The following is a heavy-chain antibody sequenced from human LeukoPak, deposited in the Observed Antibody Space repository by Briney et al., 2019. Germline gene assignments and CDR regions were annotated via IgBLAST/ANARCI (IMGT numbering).Heavy chain of an antibody. D-gene: IGHD6-19*01. CDR1: GFTFSSYW. CDR3: ARHLDSGWYRGLDI. Sequence: KSGGSLRLSCAASGFTFSSYWMSWVRQAPGKGLEWIVSMYYSGSIYYNSSLKSRITVSADTSKNQLSLKLSSVTAADTAVYYCARHLDSGWYRGLDIWGQGTMVTVSS. J-gene: IGHJ3*02. CDR2: MYYSGSI. V-gene: IGHV4-39*01.